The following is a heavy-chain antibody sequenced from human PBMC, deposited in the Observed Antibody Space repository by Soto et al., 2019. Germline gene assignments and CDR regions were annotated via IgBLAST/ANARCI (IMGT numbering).Heavy chain of an antibody. J-gene: IGHJ3*02. Sequence: GGSLTLSCAASGFTVSSNYMSWVRQAPGKGLEWVSVIYSGGSTYYADSVKGRFTISRDNSKNTLYLQMNSLRAEDTAVYYCARDSRDGHPPNGAFDIWGQGTMVTVSS. V-gene: IGHV3-66*01. CDR2: IYSGGST. CDR3: ARDSRDGHPPNGAFDI. CDR1: GFTVSSNY.